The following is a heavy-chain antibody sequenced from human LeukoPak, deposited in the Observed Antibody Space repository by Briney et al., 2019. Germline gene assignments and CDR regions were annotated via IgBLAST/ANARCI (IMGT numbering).Heavy chain of an antibody. D-gene: IGHD6-13*01. CDR3: ATGGSLAAAGDY. V-gene: IGHV4-61*03. CDR1: GGSVSSGHYY. Sequence: KPSETLSLTCTVSGGSVSSGHYYWRWIRQPPGKGLEWTGYIYNSESTNYNPSLKSRVTISVDTSKNHFSLKLSSVTAADTAVYYCATGGSLAAAGDYWGQGTLVTVSS. J-gene: IGHJ4*02. CDR2: IYNSEST.